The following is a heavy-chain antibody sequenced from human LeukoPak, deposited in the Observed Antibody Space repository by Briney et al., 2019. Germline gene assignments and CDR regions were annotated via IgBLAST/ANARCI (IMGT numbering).Heavy chain of an antibody. CDR1: GGSFSGYY. Sequence: SETLSLTCAVYGGSFSGYYWSWIRQPPGKGLEWIGEINHSGSTNYNPSLKSRVTISVDTSKNQFSLKLSSVTAADTAVYYCARWRSGGSCYFCPRGPRDAFGIWGQGTMVTVSS. CDR3: ARWRSGGSCYFCPRGPRDAFGI. D-gene: IGHD2-15*01. V-gene: IGHV4-34*01. CDR2: INHSGST. J-gene: IGHJ3*02.